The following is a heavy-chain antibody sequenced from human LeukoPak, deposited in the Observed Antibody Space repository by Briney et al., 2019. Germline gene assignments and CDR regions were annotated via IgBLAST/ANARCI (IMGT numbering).Heavy chain of an antibody. D-gene: IGHD3-10*01. CDR3: ARDYYGSGSYSITDDY. CDR2: INPNSGGT. J-gene: IGHJ4*02. CDR1: GYTFTGYY. V-gene: IGHV1-2*02. Sequence: GASVKVSCKACGYTFTGYYMHCVRQAPGQGLEWMGRINPNSGGTNYAQKFQGRVTMTRDTSISTAYMELSRLRSDDTAVYYCARDYYGSGSYSITDDYWGQGTLVTVSS.